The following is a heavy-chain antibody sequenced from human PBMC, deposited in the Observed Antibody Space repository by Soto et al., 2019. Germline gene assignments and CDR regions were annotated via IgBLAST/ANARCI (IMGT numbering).Heavy chain of an antibody. J-gene: IGHJ4*02. D-gene: IGHD5-12*01. CDR1: GFPFSSYA. Sequence: EVKLLESGGSLVQPGGSLTLSCAASGFPFSSYAMSWVRQTPEKGLEWVAGISGGGNDRYYADFVKGRFTFSRDNSRNTLYLQMNSLRAEDTAMYYCARSLFMVAPDNEPFDYWGRGTLVTVSS. V-gene: IGHV3-23*01. CDR2: ISGGGNDR. CDR3: ARSLFMVAPDNEPFDY.